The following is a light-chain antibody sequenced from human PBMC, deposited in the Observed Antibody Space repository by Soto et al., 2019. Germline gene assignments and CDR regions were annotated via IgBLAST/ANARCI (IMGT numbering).Light chain of an antibody. Sequence: DIQMTQSPSTVSASVGDRVTIPCRASQSINNWLAWFQQKPGKAPKLLIYKASSLESGVPSRFSGSGSGTEFTLTISRLQPDDFETYYCQHYNSYSEAFGQGTKVDIK. J-gene: IGKJ1*01. CDR3: QHYNSYSEA. CDR1: QSINNW. CDR2: KAS. V-gene: IGKV1-5*03.